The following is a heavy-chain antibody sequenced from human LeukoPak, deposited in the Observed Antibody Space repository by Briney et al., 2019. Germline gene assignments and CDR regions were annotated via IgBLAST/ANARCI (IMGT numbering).Heavy chain of an antibody. CDR1: GFTFTGHG. D-gene: IGHD3-3*01. CDR3: AKVEELDDFWSGYYRNYYYGMDV. CDR2: IAYDGTHK. Sequence: GASLRLSCAASGFTFTGHGMHWVRQAPGKGLEWVAVIAYDGTHKYYADSVKGRFTISRDNSKNTLYLQMNSLRAEDTAVYYCAKVEELDDFWSGYYRNYYYGMDVWGQGTTVTVSS. J-gene: IGHJ6*02. V-gene: IGHV3-30*18.